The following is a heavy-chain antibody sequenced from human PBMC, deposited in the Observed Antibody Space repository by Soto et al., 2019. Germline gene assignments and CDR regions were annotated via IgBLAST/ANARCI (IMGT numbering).Heavy chain of an antibody. J-gene: IGHJ6*02. Sequence: VQLRHSGAEVKKTGASVKVSCKASGYTFTSYDINWVRQATGKGLEWMGWMNPNSGNTGYAQKFQGRVTMTRNTSISTAYMELSSLRSEDTAVYYCAREKTSYGMDVWGQGTTVTVSS. CDR2: MNPNSGNT. CDR1: GYTFTSYD. V-gene: IGHV1-8*01. CDR3: AREKTSYGMDV.